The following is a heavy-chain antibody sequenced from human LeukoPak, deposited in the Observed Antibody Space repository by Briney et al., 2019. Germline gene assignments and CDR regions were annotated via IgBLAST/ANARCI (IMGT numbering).Heavy chain of an antibody. Sequence: GGSLRLSCAASGFTFSSYAMSWVRQAPGKGLEYVSAISSNGGSTYYANSVKGRFTISRDNSKNTLYLQMGSLRAEDMAVYYCARAHIRASGWSYYFDYWGQGTLVTVSS. CDR3: ARAHIRASGWSYYFDY. J-gene: IGHJ4*02. D-gene: IGHD6-19*01. CDR1: GFTFSSYA. V-gene: IGHV3-64*01. CDR2: ISSNGGST.